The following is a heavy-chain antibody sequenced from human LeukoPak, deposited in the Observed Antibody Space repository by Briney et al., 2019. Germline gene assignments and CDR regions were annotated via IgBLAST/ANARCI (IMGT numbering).Heavy chain of an antibody. V-gene: IGHV5-51*01. Sequence: GESLKISCKGSGYSFISYWIGWVRQMPGKGLEWMGITYPDDSDIRYSPSFQGQVTISADKSITTAYLQWSTLKASDTAMYYCARYYRPSTIFGVGMGAFDIWGQGTMVTVSS. CDR2: TYPDDSDI. D-gene: IGHD3-3*01. CDR1: GYSFISYW. J-gene: IGHJ3*02. CDR3: ARYYRPSTIFGVGMGAFDI.